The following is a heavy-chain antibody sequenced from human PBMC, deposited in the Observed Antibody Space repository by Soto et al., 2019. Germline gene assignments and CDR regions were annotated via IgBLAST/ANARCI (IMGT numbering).Heavy chain of an antibody. D-gene: IGHD6-13*01. Sequence: PGESLKISCKGSGYSFTSYWIGWVRQIPGKGLEWMGRIDPSDSYTNYSPSFQGHVTISADKSISTAYLQWSSLKASDTAMYYCARKEVAAAGTFDYWGQGTLVTVSS. CDR3: ARKEVAAAGTFDY. V-gene: IGHV5-10-1*01. J-gene: IGHJ4*02. CDR1: GYSFTSYW. CDR2: IDPSDSYT.